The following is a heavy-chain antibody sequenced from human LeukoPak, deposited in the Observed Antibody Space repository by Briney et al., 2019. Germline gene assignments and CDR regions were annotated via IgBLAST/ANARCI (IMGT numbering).Heavy chain of an antibody. D-gene: IGHD3-10*01. Sequence: ASVKVSCKASGYTFTSYGISWVRQATGQGLEWMGWMSPNSGNTGYAQKFQGRVTVTRSTSLSTAYMELSSLRSEDTAVYYCARAFGRGGYFDYWGQGTLVTVSS. CDR1: GYTFTSYG. CDR2: MSPNSGNT. J-gene: IGHJ4*02. CDR3: ARAFGRGGYFDY. V-gene: IGHV1-8*02.